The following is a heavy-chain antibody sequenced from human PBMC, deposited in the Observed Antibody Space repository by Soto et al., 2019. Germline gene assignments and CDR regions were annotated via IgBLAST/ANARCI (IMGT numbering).Heavy chain of an antibody. CDR3: ARLALRFHGAFDI. D-gene: IGHD3-3*01. V-gene: IGHV4-34*01. J-gene: IGHJ3*02. CDR1: GGSFSGYY. Sequence: QVQLQQWGAGLLKPSETLSLTCAVYGGSFSGYYWSWIRQPPGKGLEWIGEINHSGSTNYNPSLKSRVPISVDTSKNQFSLTLSSVTAADTAVYYCARLALRFHGAFDIWGQGTMVTVSS. CDR2: INHSGST.